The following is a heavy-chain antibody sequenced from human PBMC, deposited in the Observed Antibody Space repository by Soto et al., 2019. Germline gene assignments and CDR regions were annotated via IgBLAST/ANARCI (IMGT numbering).Heavy chain of an antibody. J-gene: IGHJ4*02. CDR2: ISYDGTNQ. V-gene: IGHV3-30*03. D-gene: IGHD2-15*01. CDR3: AGGQYYFDY. CDR1: GFPFSSYG. Sequence: QVQLVESGGGVVQPGRSLRLSCAASGFPFSSYGMHWVRQAPGKGLDWVVLISYDGTNQYYADSVKGRFTVSRDNSKNTLYLHMSSLRAEDTAVYYCAGGQYYFDYCGQGTLVSVSS.